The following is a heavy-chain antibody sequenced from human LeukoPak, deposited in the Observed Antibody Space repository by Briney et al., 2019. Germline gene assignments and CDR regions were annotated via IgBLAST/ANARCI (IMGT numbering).Heavy chain of an antibody. J-gene: IGHJ5*02. D-gene: IGHD1-26*01. CDR1: GFTFSSYG. Sequence: GGSLRLSCAASGFTFSSYGMSWVRQAPGKGLEWASAISGSGGSTYYADSVKGRFTISRDNSKNTLYLQMNSLRAEDTAVYYCANVGGYSFVLQTWGQGTLVTVSS. CDR3: ANVGGYSFVLQT. CDR2: ISGSGGST. V-gene: IGHV3-23*01.